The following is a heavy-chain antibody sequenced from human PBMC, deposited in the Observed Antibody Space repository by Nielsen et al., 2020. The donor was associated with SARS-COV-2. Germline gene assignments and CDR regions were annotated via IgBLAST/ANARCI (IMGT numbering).Heavy chain of an antibody. Sequence: SETLSLTCTVSGGSISSYYWSWIRQPPGKGLEWIGYIYYSGSTNYNPSLKSRVTISVDTSKNQFSLKLSSVTAADTAVYYCAREDYYGSGSYRGRFDYWGQGTLVTVSS. J-gene: IGHJ4*02. CDR1: GGSISSYY. V-gene: IGHV4-59*01. CDR3: AREDYYGSGSYRGRFDY. D-gene: IGHD3-10*01. CDR2: IYYSGST.